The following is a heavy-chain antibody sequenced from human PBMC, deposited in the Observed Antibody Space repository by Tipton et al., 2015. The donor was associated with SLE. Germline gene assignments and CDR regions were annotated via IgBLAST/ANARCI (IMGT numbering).Heavy chain of an antibody. Sequence: SLRLSCAASGFTFSSYSMNWVRQAPGKGLEWVSYISSSSSTIYYADSVKGRFTISRDNAKNSLYLQMNSLRAEDTAVYYCARERGWIVVVPAADSAFDIWGQGTMVTVSS. CDR3: ARERGWIVVVPAADSAFDI. V-gene: IGHV3-48*01. CDR2: ISSSSSTI. J-gene: IGHJ3*02. CDR1: GFTFSSYS. D-gene: IGHD2-2*01.